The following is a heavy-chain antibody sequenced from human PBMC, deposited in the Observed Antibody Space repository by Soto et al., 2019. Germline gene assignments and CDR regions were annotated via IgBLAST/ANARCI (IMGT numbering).Heavy chain of an antibody. Sequence: QLQLVESGGGVVQPGTSLRLSCTASGFMFKSYVMHWVRQAPGKGLAWVALTSYDGNNKYYGDSVKGRFTVSRDNSKNSLHLQMDSLRPEDTALYYCARWGTTGGFDLWGQGTPVSVSS. D-gene: IGHD3-16*01. CDR2: TSYDGNNK. CDR1: GFMFKSYV. V-gene: IGHV3-30*19. J-gene: IGHJ4*02. CDR3: ARWGTTGGFDL.